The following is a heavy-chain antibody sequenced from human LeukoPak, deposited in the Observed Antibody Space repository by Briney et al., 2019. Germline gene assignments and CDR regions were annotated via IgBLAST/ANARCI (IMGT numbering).Heavy chain of an antibody. CDR3: ATSNDY. V-gene: IGHV5-51*01. CDR2: IYPGGSDT. Sequence: GESLKISFKGSGXSFTSYWIGWVRQMPGKGVEWMGIIYPGGSDTRFSPSFQGQVTISADKSITTAYLQWSSLKASDTAMYYCATSNDYWGQGTLVTVSS. CDR1: GXSFTSYW. D-gene: IGHD4/OR15-4a*01. J-gene: IGHJ4*02.